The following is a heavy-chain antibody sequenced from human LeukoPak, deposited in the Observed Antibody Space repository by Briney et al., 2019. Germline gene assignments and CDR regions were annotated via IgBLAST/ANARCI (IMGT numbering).Heavy chain of an antibody. V-gene: IGHV1-8*01. J-gene: IGHJ4*02. D-gene: IGHD3-10*01. CDR1: GYTFTSYD. Sequence: ASVKVSCKASGYTFTSYDINWVRQATGQGLEWMGWMNPNSGNTGYAQKFQGRVTMTRNTSISTAYMELSSLRSEDTAVYYCARGGDYYGSGSYYSFDYWGQGTLVTVSS. CDR2: MNPNSGNT. CDR3: ARGGDYYGSGSYYSFDY.